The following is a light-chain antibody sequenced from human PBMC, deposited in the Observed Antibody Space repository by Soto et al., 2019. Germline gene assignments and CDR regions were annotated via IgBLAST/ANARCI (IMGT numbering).Light chain of an antibody. CDR3: QAWDSSAASYV. Sequence: SYELTQPPSVSVSPGQTATISCSGDQLGDKYACWYQQKPGQSPVLIIHQDNKRPSGIPERFSGSNSGHTATLTISGTQAMDEADYYCQAWDSSAASYVFGTGTKPTVL. CDR2: QDN. J-gene: IGLJ1*01. CDR1: QLGDKY. V-gene: IGLV3-1*01.